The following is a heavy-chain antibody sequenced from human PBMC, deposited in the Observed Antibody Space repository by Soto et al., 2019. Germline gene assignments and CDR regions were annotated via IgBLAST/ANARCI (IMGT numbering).Heavy chain of an antibody. Sequence: PSETLSLTCAVYGGSFSGYYWSWIRQPPGKGLEWIGEINHSGSTNYNPSLKSRGTISVDTSQNQFSLKLSSVTAADTAVYYCARDGGIAARRVRVYYYYSGMDGWGQAPTVT. D-gene: IGHD6-6*01. CDR1: GGSFSGYY. CDR2: INHSGST. CDR3: ARDGGIAARRVRVYYYYSGMDG. J-gene: IGHJ6*02. V-gene: IGHV4-34*01.